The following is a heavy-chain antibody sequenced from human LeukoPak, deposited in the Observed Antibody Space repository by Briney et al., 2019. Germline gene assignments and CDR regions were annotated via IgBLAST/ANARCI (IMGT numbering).Heavy chain of an antibody. CDR2: INAGNGNT. V-gene: IGHV1-3*01. D-gene: IGHD3-3*01. CDR3: ARGEHRFWSGYYYY. J-gene: IGHJ4*02. CDR1: GYTFTSYA. Sequence: EASVKVSCKASGYTFTSYAMHWVRQAPGQRLEWMGWINAGNGNTKYSQKFQGRVIITRDTSASTAYMELSSLRSEDTAVYYCARGEHRFWSGYYYYWGQGTLVTVSS.